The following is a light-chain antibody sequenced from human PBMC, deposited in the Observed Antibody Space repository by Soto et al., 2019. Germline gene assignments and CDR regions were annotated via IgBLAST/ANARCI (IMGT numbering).Light chain of an antibody. Sequence: EIVMTQSPATLSVSPGERGTLSCRASQSVSNNLAWYQQEPGQAPGLLIYGASTRATGIPARFSGSGSGTEFTLTISSLQSEDFAVYHCQQYNNWPPRAWTFGQGTKVEIK. J-gene: IGKJ1*01. CDR1: QSVSNN. CDR2: GAS. CDR3: QQYNNWPPRAWT. V-gene: IGKV3-15*01.